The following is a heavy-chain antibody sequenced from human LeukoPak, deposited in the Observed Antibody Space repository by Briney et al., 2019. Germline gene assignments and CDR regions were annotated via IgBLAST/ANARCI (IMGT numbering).Heavy chain of an antibody. CDR1: GFTFSSYS. J-gene: IGHJ4*02. Sequence: PGGSLRLSCAASGFTFSSYSRNWVRQAPGKGLEWVSSINSRSDYIYYADSVKGRFTISRDNAKNSLYLQMNSLRAEDTAVYYCARGLNDALDYWGQGTLVTVSS. CDR3: ARGLNDALDY. D-gene: IGHD1-1*01. CDR2: INSRSDYI. V-gene: IGHV3-21*01.